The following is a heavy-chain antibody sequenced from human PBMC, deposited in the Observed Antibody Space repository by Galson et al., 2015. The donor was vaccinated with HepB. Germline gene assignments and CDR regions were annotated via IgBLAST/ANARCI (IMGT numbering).Heavy chain of an antibody. Sequence: SLRLSCAASGFTFSGSAMHWVRQASGKGLEWVGRIRSKANSYATAYAASVKGRFTISRDDSKNTAYLQMNSLKTEDTAVYYCTRIGGLDYDYIWGSYRELDYWGQGTLVTVSS. V-gene: IGHV3-73*01. CDR3: TRIGGLDYDYIWGSYRELDY. J-gene: IGHJ4*02. CDR1: GFTFSGSA. CDR2: IRSKANSYAT. D-gene: IGHD3-16*02.